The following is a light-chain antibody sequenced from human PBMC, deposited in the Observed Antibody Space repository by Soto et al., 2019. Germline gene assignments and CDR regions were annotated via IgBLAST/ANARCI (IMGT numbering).Light chain of an antibody. CDR3: QQYNSYQWT. CDR1: QSVSNN. Sequence: EIFMTQPPATLSVSPGERATLSCGASQSVSNNSAWYQQKPGQAPRLLIYGTSTRATGIPARCSGSGSGTEFTLTISTLQPDDVATYYCQQYNSYQWTFGQGTKVDIK. V-gene: IGKV3-15*01. J-gene: IGKJ1*01. CDR2: GTS.